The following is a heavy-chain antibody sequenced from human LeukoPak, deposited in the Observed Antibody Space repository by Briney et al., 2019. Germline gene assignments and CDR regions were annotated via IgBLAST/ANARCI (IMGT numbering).Heavy chain of an antibody. CDR3: ARDISPGDYGGNYRGYYYGMDV. V-gene: IGHV3-11*04. CDR1: GFTFSDYY. CDR2: ISSSGSTI. D-gene: IGHD4-23*01. J-gene: IGHJ6*02. Sequence: PGGSLRLSCAASGFTFSDYYMSWIRQAPGKGLEWVSYISSSGSTIYYADSVKGRFTISRDNAKNSLYLQMNSLRAEDTAVYYCARDISPGDYGGNYRGYYYGMDVWGQGTTVTVSS.